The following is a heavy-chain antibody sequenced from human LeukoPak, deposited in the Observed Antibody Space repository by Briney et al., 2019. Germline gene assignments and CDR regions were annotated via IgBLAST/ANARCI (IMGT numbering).Heavy chain of an antibody. CDR2: INPNTGYP. Sequence: ASVKVSCKASGYTFTNYALNWVRQAPGQGPGWMGWINPNTGYPTYAQGFTRRFVFSLDTSVSTAYLQISSLKAEDTAGYYCTRDGWGDCGNTNCFDYWGQGTLVTVSS. J-gene: IGHJ4*02. CDR1: GYTFTNYA. CDR3: TRDGWGDCGNTNCFDY. V-gene: IGHV7-4-1*02. D-gene: IGHD2-2*01.